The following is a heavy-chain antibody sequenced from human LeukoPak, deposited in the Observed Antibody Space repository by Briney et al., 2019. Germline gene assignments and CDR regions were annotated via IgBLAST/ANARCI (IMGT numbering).Heavy chain of an antibody. J-gene: IGHJ4*02. V-gene: IGHV1-69*05. CDR1: GGTFSNYA. D-gene: IGHD5-12*01. CDR3: ARSQLRRGYSGYDLSSFDY. CDR2: IIPIFGTA. Sequence: ASVKVSCKASGGTFSNYAISWVRQAPGQGLEWMGGIIPIFGTANYAQKFQGRVTITTDESTSTAYMELSSLRSEDTAVYYCARSQLRRGYSGYDLSSFDYWGQGTLVTVSS.